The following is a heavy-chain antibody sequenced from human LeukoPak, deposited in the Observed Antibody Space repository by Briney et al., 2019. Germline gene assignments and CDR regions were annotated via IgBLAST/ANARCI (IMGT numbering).Heavy chain of an antibody. CDR3: ARESPSSYYTSGFDY. D-gene: IGHD3-3*01. Sequence: ASVKVSCKTSGYAFASYGVSWVRQAPGQGLGWVGSVTVYNDKTNYAQKFLGRLSMTTDTSTSTAYMDLSSLRSDDTAVYYCARESPSSYYTSGFDYWGQGTLVIVSS. CDR1: GYAFASYG. CDR2: VTVYNDKT. J-gene: IGHJ4*02. V-gene: IGHV1-18*01.